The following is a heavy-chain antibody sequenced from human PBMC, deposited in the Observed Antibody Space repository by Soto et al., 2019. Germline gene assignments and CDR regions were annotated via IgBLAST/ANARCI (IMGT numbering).Heavy chain of an antibody. CDR1: GGSFSGYQ. CDR2: INHSGTT. V-gene: IGHV4-34*01. Sequence: SETLSLTCGVYGGSFSGYQWNWIRQSPGQGLEWIGEINHSGTTKYNPSLESRINLSVDTSKKQFSLKMFSVTAADTAIYYCARGWRFDPWGQGTQVTAPQ. J-gene: IGHJ5*02. CDR3: ARGWRFDP. D-gene: IGHD1-1*01.